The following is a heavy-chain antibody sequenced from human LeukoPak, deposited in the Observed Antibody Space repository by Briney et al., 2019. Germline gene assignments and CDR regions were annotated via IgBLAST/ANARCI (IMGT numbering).Heavy chain of an antibody. CDR2: ISGSGGST. CDR3: ATYKRSSLDY. D-gene: IGHD6-13*01. CDR1: GFTFSSYG. J-gene: IGHJ4*02. V-gene: IGHV3-23*01. Sequence: GGSLRLSCAASGFTFSSYGMSWVRQAPGKGLEWVSAISGSGGSTYYADSVKGRFTISRDNSKNTLYLQMNSLRAEDTAVYYCATYKRSSLDYWGQGTLVTVSS.